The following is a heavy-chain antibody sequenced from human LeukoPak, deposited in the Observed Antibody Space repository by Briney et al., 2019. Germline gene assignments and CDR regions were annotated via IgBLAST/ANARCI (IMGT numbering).Heavy chain of an antibody. V-gene: IGHV3-30*18. CDR1: GFTFSSYG. CDR2: ISYDGSKE. J-gene: IGHJ2*01. D-gene: IGHD3-10*01. CDR3: AKDENYGSGKEVDL. Sequence: GGSLRLSCATSGFTFSSYGMHWVRQAPGEGLEWVAFISYDGSKEYYADSVKGRFTVSRDNSKTTLYLQMNSLRAEDTAVYYCAKDENYGSGKEVDLWGRGTLVTVSS.